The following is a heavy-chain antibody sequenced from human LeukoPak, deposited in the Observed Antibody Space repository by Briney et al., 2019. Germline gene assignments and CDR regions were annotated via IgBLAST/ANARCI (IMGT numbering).Heavy chain of an antibody. J-gene: IGHJ4*02. CDR3: ARQSSGCSDY. V-gene: IGHV4-59*08. D-gene: IGHD3-22*01. Sequence: PSETLSLTCTVSGGSISSDYWSWIRQPPGKGLEWIGYIHYSGSTNYNPSLKSRVTISIDTSKHQFSLKLSSVTAADTAVYYCARQSSGCSDYWGQGTLVTVSS. CDR2: IHYSGST. CDR1: GGSISSDY.